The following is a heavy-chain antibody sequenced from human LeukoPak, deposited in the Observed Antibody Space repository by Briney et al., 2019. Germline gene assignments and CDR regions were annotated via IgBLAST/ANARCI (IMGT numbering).Heavy chain of an antibody. Sequence: PGGSLRLSCEASGFTVSYNYLSWVRQAPGKGLEWVSVIYSSGSTYYADSVEGRFTISRAKYKNTLYLQMNSLRAEDTAVYYCARVGCSGGNCPDAFDTWGQGTVVTVSS. V-gene: IGHV3-53*01. CDR3: ARVGCSGGNCPDAFDT. J-gene: IGHJ3*02. CDR1: GFTVSYNY. CDR2: IYSSGST. D-gene: IGHD2-15*01.